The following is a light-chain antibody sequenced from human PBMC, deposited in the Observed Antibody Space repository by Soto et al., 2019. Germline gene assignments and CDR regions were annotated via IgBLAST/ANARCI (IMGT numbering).Light chain of an antibody. CDR1: QTVRNNY. J-gene: IGKJ4*01. Sequence: EFVLPQSPGTLSLSPGERATLSCRASQTVRNNYLAWYQQKPGQAPRLLIYDASSRATGIPDRFSGGGSGTDFTLTISRLEPEDFAVYYCQQFSSYPLTFGGGTKVDNK. CDR2: DAS. V-gene: IGKV3-20*01. CDR3: QQFSSYPLT.